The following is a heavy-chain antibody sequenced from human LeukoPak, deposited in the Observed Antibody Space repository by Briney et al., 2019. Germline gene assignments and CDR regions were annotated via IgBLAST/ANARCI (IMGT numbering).Heavy chain of an antibody. D-gene: IGHD3-22*01. Sequence: GGSLRLSCAASGFTFSSYSMNWARQAPGKGLEWVSSISSSSSYIYYADSVKGRFTISRDNAKNSLYLQMNSLRAEDTAVYYCARDTVDSSGYYYFIGEDYWGQGTLVTVSS. CDR1: GFTFSSYS. J-gene: IGHJ4*02. CDR2: ISSSSSYI. CDR3: ARDTVDSSGYYYFIGEDY. V-gene: IGHV3-21*01.